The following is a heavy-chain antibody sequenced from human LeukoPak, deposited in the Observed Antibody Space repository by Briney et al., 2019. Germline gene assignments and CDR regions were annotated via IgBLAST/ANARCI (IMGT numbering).Heavy chain of an antibody. CDR3: TSQYFDY. V-gene: IGHV3-15*01. CDR1: GFTFSDAW. J-gene: IGHJ4*02. Sequence: PGGSLRLSCAASGFTFSDAWMSWVRQAPGKGLEWVGRIKSKTDGGTTDYAAPVEGRFTISRDDSKNTVYLQMNSLKTDDTAVYYCTSQYFDYWGQGTLVAVSP. CDR2: IKSKTDGGTT.